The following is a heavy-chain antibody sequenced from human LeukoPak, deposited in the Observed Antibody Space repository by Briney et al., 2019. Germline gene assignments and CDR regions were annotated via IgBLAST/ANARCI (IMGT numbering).Heavy chain of an antibody. CDR3: ARGRRAHCSSTSCYPTTHYYFDY. V-gene: IGHV3-21*01. J-gene: IGHJ4*02. Sequence: GGSLRLSCAASGFTFSSYSMNWVRQAPGKGLEWVSSISSSSSYICYADSVKGRFTISRDNAKNSLYLQMNSLRAEDTAVYYCARGRRAHCSSTSCYPTTHYYFDYWGQGTLVTVSS. CDR1: GFTFSSYS. D-gene: IGHD2-2*01. CDR2: ISSSSSYI.